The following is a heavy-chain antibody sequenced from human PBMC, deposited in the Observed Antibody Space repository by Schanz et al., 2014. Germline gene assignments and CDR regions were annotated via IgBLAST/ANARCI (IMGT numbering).Heavy chain of an antibody. CDR3: AKGSMAARPLLPTDYYFYGTDI. D-gene: IGHD6-6*01. CDR2: IWYDGTDR. J-gene: IGHJ6*02. CDR1: GFTFNNYG. Sequence: QVQLVESGGGVVRPGRSLRLSCAASGFTFNNYGMHWVRQAPGKGLEWVAVIWYDGTDRYYADSVKGRFTISRDNSKNTLYLQTNSLRAEDTAVYYCAKGSMAARPLLPTDYYFYGTDIWGQGTTVTVSS. V-gene: IGHV3-33*06.